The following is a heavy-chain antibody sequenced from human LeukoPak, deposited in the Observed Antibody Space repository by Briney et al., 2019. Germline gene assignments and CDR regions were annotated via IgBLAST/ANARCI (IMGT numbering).Heavy chain of an antibody. D-gene: IGHD5-18*01. CDR1: GGSISSYY. J-gene: IGHJ4*02. CDR2: IYYSGST. Sequence: PSETLSLTCTVSGGSISSYYWSWIRQPPGKGLEWIGYIYYSGSTNYNPSLKSRVTISVDTSKNQFSLKLSSVTAADTAVYYCARPSRYSYVLDYWGQGTLVTVSS. CDR3: ARPSRYSYVLDY. V-gene: IGHV4-59*01.